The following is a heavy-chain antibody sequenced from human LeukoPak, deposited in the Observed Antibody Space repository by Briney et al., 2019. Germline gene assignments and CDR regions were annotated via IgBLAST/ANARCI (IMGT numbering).Heavy chain of an antibody. D-gene: IGHD3-10*01. CDR3: ARVGTYGSGSYLSWLDY. V-gene: IGHV4-59*07. CDR1: GGSISSYY. Sequence: SDTLYLTCTVSGGSISSYYWSWIRQPPGKGLEWIWYIYYSGSTNYNPSLKSRVTISVDTCKSQFSLKLGSVTAADTAVYYCARVGTYGSGSYLSWLDYWGQGTLVTVSS. CDR2: IYYSGST. J-gene: IGHJ4*02.